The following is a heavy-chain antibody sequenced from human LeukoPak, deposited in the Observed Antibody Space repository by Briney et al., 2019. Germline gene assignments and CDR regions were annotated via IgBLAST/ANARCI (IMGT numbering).Heavy chain of an antibody. CDR3: ARSSIGYCSSTSCYTLGGPTYYFDY. Sequence: GASVKVSCKASGYTFTSYGISWVRQAPGQGLEWMGWISAYNGNTNYAQKVQGRVTMTTDTPTSTAYMELRSLRSDDTAVYYCARSSIGYCSSTSCYTLGGPTYYFDYWGQGTLVTVSS. CDR1: GYTFTSYG. J-gene: IGHJ4*02. D-gene: IGHD2-2*02. CDR2: ISAYNGNT. V-gene: IGHV1-18*01.